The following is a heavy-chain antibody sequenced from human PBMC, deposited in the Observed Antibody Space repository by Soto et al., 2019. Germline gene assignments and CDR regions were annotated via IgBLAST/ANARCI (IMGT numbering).Heavy chain of an antibody. V-gene: IGHV1-69*12. J-gene: IGHJ2*01. CDR2: IIPIFGTA. D-gene: IGHD5-12*01. CDR1: GVTFSSYA. Sequence: QVQLVQSGAEVKKPGSSVKVSCKASGVTFSSYAISWVRQAPGQGLEWMGGIIPIFGTANYAQKFQCRVTITADESTSTAYGELSSLRAADTAVYYCARRVGVYDYGYFDLWGRGTLVTVSS. CDR3: ARRVGVYDYGYFDL.